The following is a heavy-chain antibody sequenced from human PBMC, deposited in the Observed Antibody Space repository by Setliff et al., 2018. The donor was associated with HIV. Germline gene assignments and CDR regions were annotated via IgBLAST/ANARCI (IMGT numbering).Heavy chain of an antibody. CDR3: ARGIAAAGGYFDY. Sequence: PSETLSLTCTVSGGSVSSGGYYWSWIRQYPGKGLEWIGYIYYSGSTYYNPSLKSRVTISLDTSKNQFSLKLSSVTAADTAVYYCARGIAAAGGYFDYWGPGTLVTVSS. V-gene: IGHV4-31*03. CDR1: GGSVSSGGYY. D-gene: IGHD6-13*01. CDR2: IYYSGST. J-gene: IGHJ4*02.